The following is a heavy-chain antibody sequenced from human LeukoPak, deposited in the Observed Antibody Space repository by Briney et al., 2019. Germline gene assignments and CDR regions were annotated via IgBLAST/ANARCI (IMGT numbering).Heavy chain of an antibody. CDR1: GFTFSSYS. Sequence: GGSLRLSCAASGFTFSSYSMNWVRQAPGQGLEWVSSISSSSSYIYYADSVKGRFTISRDNAKNSLYLQMNSLRAEDTAVYYCARAESSYYYYYGMDVWGQGTTVTVSS. CDR2: ISSSSSYI. V-gene: IGHV3-21*01. CDR3: ARAESSYYYYYGMDV. D-gene: IGHD3-10*01. J-gene: IGHJ6*02.